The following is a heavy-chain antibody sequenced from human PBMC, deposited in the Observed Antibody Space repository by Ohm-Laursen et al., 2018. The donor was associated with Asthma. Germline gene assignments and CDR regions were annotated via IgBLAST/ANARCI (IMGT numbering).Heavy chain of an antibody. J-gene: IGHJ4*02. V-gene: IGHV4-39*07. CDR3: ARGHGYNLY. D-gene: IGHD5-24*01. CDR2: RSYSGPT. Sequence: SETLSLTCTVSGGSISSSNYYWGWVRQPPGKGLEWIGSRSYSGPTYSTPSFKSRVTISVDSSKNQFSLKLSSVTAADTAVYYCARGHGYNLYWGQGTLVTVSS. CDR1: GGSISSSNYY.